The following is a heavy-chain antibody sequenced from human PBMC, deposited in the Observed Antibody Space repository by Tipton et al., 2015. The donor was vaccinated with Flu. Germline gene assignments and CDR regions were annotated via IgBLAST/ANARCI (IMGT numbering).Heavy chain of an antibody. CDR1: GFTLNGAS. CDR2: ISGSSSTI. J-gene: IGHJ4*02. V-gene: IGHV3-48*04. Sequence: SLRLSCVASGFTLNGASMNWVRQAPGKGLEWVSYISGSSSTIYYTDSVRGRFTISRDNAKNSLSLQMNSLRGEDTAVYYYARDLTDWGQGTLVTVTS. CDR3: ARDLTD.